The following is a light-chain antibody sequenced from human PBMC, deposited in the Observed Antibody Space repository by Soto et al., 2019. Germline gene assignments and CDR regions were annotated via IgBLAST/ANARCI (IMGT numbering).Light chain of an antibody. CDR3: QQYINWPRT. Sequence: SPCSLSASEGDRVTITCRASQDIRSALVWYQQKPGTAPKRLIYGASSLQSGIPSRFSGSGSGTEFTLTISSLQSEDFAAYYCQQYINWPRTFGQGTKVDIK. CDR1: QDIRSA. J-gene: IGKJ1*01. V-gene: IGKV1-17*01. CDR2: GAS.